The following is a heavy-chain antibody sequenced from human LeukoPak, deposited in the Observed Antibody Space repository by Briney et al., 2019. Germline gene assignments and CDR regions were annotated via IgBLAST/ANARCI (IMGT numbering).Heavy chain of an antibody. J-gene: IGHJ4*02. CDR1: GFTFSSYS. CDR3: ARDISAAAAIPLFDY. V-gene: IGHV3-21*04. D-gene: IGHD2-2*01. CDR2: ISSSSDYI. Sequence: GGSLRLSCAASGFTFSSYSMNWVRQAPGKGLEWVSSISSSSDYIHYADSVKGRFSISRDNAKDSLYLPMNRLRAEDTAVYSCARDISAAAAIPLFDYWGQGILVTVSS.